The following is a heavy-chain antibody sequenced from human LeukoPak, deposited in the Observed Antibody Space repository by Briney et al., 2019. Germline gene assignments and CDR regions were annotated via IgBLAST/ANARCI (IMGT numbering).Heavy chain of an antibody. Sequence: GGSPRLSCAASGFTFSSYPMSWVRQAPGKGLEWVSGINSRGDYTFYADSVKGRFTISRDNSRSTLYLQMNSLRADDTAVYYCAKVWVPYPFAARPDAFDIWGQGTMVIVSS. CDR3: AKVWVPYPFAARPDAFDI. V-gene: IGHV3-23*01. J-gene: IGHJ3*02. CDR2: INSRGDYT. D-gene: IGHD2-2*02. CDR1: GFTFSSYP.